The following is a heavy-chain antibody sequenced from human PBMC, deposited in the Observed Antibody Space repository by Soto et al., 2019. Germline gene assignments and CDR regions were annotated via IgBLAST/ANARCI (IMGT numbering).Heavy chain of an antibody. J-gene: IGHJ4*02. Sequence: GGSLRLSCAASGFTFSSYAMSWVRQAPGKGLEWVSAISGSGGSTYYADTVKGRFTISRDNSKNTLYLQINSLRAEDTAVYYCAKDADIVVVPAQFDYWGQGTLVTVSS. CDR1: GFTFSSYA. V-gene: IGHV3-23*01. CDR3: AKDADIVVVPAQFDY. CDR2: ISGSGGST. D-gene: IGHD2-2*01.